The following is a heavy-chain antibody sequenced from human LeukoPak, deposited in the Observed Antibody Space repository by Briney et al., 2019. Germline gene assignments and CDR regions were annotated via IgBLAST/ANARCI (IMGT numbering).Heavy chain of an antibody. CDR3: ATVQGTGEYDY. CDR2: IGSNAGGT. CDR1: GFTFSNFA. D-gene: IGHD2/OR15-2a*01. V-gene: IGHV3-64*01. Sequence: GGSLRLSCAASGFTFSNFALHWVRQAPGKGLEFVSAIGSNAGGTYYASSVKGRFTISRDNSKNTLYLQMGSLRVEDMAVYFCATVQGTGEYDYWGQGTLVTVSS. J-gene: IGHJ4*02.